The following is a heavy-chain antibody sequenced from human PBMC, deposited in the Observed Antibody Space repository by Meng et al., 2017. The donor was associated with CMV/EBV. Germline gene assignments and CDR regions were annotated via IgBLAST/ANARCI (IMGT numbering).Heavy chain of an antibody. CDR3: ASDNLYSSSPYYGMDV. J-gene: IGHJ6*02. D-gene: IGHD6-6*01. V-gene: IGHV3-74*01. CDR2: INSDGSST. CDR1: GFTFSSYW. Sequence: GESLKISCAASGFTFSSYWMHWVRQAPGKGLVWVSRINSDGSSTSYADSVKGRFTISRDNAKNTLYLQMNSLRAEDTAVYYCASDNLYSSSPYYGMDVWGQGTTVTVSS.